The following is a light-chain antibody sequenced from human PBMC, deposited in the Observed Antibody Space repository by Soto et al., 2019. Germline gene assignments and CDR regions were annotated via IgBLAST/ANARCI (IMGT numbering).Light chain of an antibody. J-gene: IGLJ1*01. CDR3: CSYAGSSTHYV. V-gene: IGLV2-23*01. Sequence: QSALTHPASVSGSPGQSVTISCTGTSSDVGSYNLVSWYQQHPHKAPKLMTYEGSKRRSGVSNRFSGSKSGNTASLTISGLQAEDEADYYCCSYAGSSTHYVFGTGTKVTVL. CDR2: EGS. CDR1: SSDVGSYNL.